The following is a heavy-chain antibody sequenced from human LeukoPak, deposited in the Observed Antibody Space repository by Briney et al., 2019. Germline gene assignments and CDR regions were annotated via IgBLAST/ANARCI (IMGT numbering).Heavy chain of an antibody. D-gene: IGHD2-2*02. V-gene: IGHV4-34*01. Sequence: SETLSLTCAVYGGSFSGYYWSWIRQPPGKGLEWIGEINHSGSTNYNPSLKSRVTISVDTSKNQFSLKLSSVTAADTAVYYCARQYRLLYSNWFDPWGQGTLVTVSS. J-gene: IGHJ5*02. CDR3: ARQYRLLYSNWFDP. CDR1: GGSFSGYY. CDR2: INHSGST.